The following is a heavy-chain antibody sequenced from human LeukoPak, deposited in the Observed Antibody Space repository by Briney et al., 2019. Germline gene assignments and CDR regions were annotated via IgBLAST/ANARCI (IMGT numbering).Heavy chain of an antibody. D-gene: IGHD3-22*01. CDR1: GYTFTSYG. CDR3: ARAPLTYDSSGYYYGLPGLIDY. CDR2: ISAYNGNT. J-gene: IGHJ4*02. Sequence: ASVKVSCKASGYTFTSYGISWVRQAPGQGLEWMGWISAYNGNTNYAQKLQGRVTMTTDTSTSTAYMELRSLRSDDTAVYYCARAPLTYDSSGYYYGLPGLIDYWGQGTLVTASS. V-gene: IGHV1-18*01.